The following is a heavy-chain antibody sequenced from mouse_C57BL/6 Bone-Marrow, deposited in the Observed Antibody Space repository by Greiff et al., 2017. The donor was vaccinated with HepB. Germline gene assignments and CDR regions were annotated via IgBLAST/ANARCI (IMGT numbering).Heavy chain of an antibody. CDR2: IYPGSGST. CDR3: ARGVSTMVTTRDY. CDR1: GYTFTSYW. J-gene: IGHJ2*01. Sequence: VQLQQPGAELVKPGASVKMSCKASGYTFTSYWITWVKQRPGQGLEWIGDIYPGSGSTNYNEKFKSKATLTVDTSSSTAYMQLSSLTSEDSAVYYCARGVSTMVTTRDYWGQGTTLTVSS. V-gene: IGHV1-55*01. D-gene: IGHD2-2*01.